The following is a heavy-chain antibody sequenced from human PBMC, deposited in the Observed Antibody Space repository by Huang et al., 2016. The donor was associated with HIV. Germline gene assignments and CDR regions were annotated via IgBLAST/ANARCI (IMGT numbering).Heavy chain of an antibody. J-gene: IGHJ6*02. CDR3: ARQWTILEWLLGLDV. V-gene: IGHV4-34*02. CDR2: VKDRGAT. CDR1: GGSFTGNY. Sequence: QMQLQQRGAGLLKPSETLSLTCGVSGGSFTGNYLPWIRQAPGKGLEWIGEVKDRGATNYNPSLNGRVTISLDKSNRELSLNLRSVTAADTAVYYCARQWTILEWLLGLDVWGQGTTVIVSS. D-gene: IGHD3-3*01.